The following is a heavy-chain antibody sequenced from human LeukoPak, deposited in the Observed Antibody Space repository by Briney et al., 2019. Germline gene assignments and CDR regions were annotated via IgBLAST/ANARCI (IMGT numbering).Heavy chain of an antibody. J-gene: IGHJ5*02. CDR3: ARDRGLLSGYSSGWYNDWFDP. CDR2: INPNSGGT. D-gene: IGHD6-13*01. CDR1: GYTFTGYY. Sequence: ASVKVSLKSSGYTFTGYYLHWERQAPGQGREWKGWINPNSGGTNYAQKFQGRVTMTRDTSISTAYMELSRLRSDDTAVYYCARDRGLLSGYSSGWYNDWFDPWGQGTLVTVSS. V-gene: IGHV1-2*02.